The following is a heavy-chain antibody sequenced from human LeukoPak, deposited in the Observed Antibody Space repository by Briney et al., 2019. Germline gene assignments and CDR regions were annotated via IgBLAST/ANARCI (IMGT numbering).Heavy chain of an antibody. V-gene: IGHV3-30*02. CDR3: ARSPTSWYFDY. Sequence: GESLRLSCAASGFTFSGSGMHWVRQAPGKGLEWVAFIRYHGSDKYYADSVKGRFTISRDNSKNTLYLQMNSLRPEGTSVYFCARSPTSWYFDYWGQGTLVTVSS. D-gene: IGHD2-2*01. CDR2: IRYHGSDK. CDR1: GFTFSGSG. J-gene: IGHJ4*02.